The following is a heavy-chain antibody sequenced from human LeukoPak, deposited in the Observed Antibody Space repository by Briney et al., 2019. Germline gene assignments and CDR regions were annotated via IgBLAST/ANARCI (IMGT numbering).Heavy chain of an antibody. CDR3: ARTYDGFDP. CDR2: IYNSGGT. V-gene: IGHV4-59*12. D-gene: IGHD3-22*01. J-gene: IGHJ5*02. CDR1: GGSISSYY. Sequence: PSETLPLTCTVSGGSISSYYWNWIRQPPGKGLEWIGYIYNSGGTNYNPSLKSRVTISVDTSKNQFSLKLSSVTAADTAVYYCARTYDGFDPWGQGTLVTVSS.